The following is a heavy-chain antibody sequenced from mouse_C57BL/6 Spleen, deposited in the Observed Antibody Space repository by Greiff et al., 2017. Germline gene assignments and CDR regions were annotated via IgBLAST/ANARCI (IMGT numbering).Heavy chain of an antibody. V-gene: IGHV5-4*01. J-gene: IGHJ1*03. CDR1: GFTFSSYA. CDR2: ISDGGSYT. Sequence: EVQLQEPGGGLVKPGGSLKLSCAASGFTFSSYAMSWVRQTPEKRLEWVATISDGGSYTYYPDNVKGRFTISRNNAKNNLYLQMSHLKSEDTAMYYCASDAYYYYGSNDWDFDVWGTGTTVTVSS. CDR3: ASDAYYYYGSNDWDFDV. D-gene: IGHD1-1*01.